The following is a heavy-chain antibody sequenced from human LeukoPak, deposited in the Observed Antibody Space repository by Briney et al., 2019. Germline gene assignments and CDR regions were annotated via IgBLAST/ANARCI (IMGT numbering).Heavy chain of an antibody. CDR2: ISVYNGNT. J-gene: IGHJ5*02. Sequence: ASVKVSCKASGYTFARYGLHWVRQAPGQGLEWMGWISVYNGNTNYAQKVQSRVTLTRDTSTSTGYMELRSLRFDDTAVYYCARDNCSGGSCWFDPWGQGALVTVSS. CDR1: GYTFARYG. V-gene: IGHV1-18*01. CDR3: ARDNCSGGSCWFDP. D-gene: IGHD2-15*01.